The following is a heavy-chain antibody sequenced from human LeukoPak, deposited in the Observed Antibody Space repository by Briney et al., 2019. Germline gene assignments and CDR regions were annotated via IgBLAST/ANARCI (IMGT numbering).Heavy chain of an antibody. D-gene: IGHD6-13*01. CDR1: GGSISSYY. CDR2: IYYSGST. Sequence: SETLSLACTVSGGSISSYYWSWIRQPPGKGLEWIGYIYYSGSTNYNPSLKSRVTISVDTSKNQFSLKLGSVTAADTAVYYCAREKRQQLVLYYYYYMDVWGKGTTVTVSS. J-gene: IGHJ6*03. V-gene: IGHV4-59*01. CDR3: AREKRQQLVLYYYYYMDV.